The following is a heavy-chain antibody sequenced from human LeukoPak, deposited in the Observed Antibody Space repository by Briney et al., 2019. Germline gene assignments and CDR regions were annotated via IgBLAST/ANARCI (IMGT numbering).Heavy chain of an antibody. CDR3: ARGGPGISTGYYAFDI. V-gene: IGHV1-2*02. J-gene: IGHJ3*02. CDR1: GYTFTGYY. Sequence: ASVKVSCKTSGYTFTGYYMHWVRQAPGQGLEWTGWINPNSGGTNYAQKFQGRVTMTRDTSISTVYMELSSLRSEDTAVYYCARGGPGISTGYYAFDIWGQGTMVTVSS. D-gene: IGHD3-9*01. CDR2: INPNSGGT.